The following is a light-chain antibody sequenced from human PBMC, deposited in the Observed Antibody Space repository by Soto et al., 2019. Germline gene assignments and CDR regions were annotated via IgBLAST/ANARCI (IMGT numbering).Light chain of an antibody. CDR2: AAS. CDR1: QSISNY. J-gene: IGKJ1*01. CDR3: QQRYSTPRT. V-gene: IGKV1-39*01. Sequence: DLQMTQSTSSLSASVGDRVTITCRAIQSISNYLNWYQQKPGKAPKLLMYAASSLQSGVPSRFSGSGSGTDFTLTISSLQPEDFATYYCQQRYSTPRTFGQGTKVEIK.